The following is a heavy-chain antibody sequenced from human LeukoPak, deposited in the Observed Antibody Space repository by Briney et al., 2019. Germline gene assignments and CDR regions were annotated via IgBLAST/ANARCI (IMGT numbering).Heavy chain of an antibody. Sequence: GSLRLSCAASGFTFSRFAMSWVRQAPGKGLAWVSTICGSSDNTYNADSVKGRFTISRDNSKNTLYLQMNSLRDEDTAIYYCAKGFRSDGTCYSSVDYWGQGTLVTVSS. D-gene: IGHD2-15*01. CDR1: GFTFSRFA. CDR3: AKGFRSDGTCYSSVDY. J-gene: IGHJ4*02. CDR2: ICGSSDNT. V-gene: IGHV3-23*01.